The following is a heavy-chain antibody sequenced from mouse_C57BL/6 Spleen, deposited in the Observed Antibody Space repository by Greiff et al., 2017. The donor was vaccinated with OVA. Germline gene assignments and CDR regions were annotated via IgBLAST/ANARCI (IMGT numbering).Heavy chain of an antibody. V-gene: IGHV1-4*01. CDR2: INPSSGYT. J-gene: IGHJ4*01. D-gene: IGHD1-1*01. CDR1: GYTFTSYT. Sequence: VQLVESGAELARPGASVKMSCKASGYTFTSYTMHWVKQRPGQGLEWIGYINPSSGYTKYNQKFKDKATLTADKSSSTAYMQLSSLTSEDSAVYYCARGITTVVAGAMDYWGQGTSVTVSS. CDR3: ARGITTVVAGAMDY.